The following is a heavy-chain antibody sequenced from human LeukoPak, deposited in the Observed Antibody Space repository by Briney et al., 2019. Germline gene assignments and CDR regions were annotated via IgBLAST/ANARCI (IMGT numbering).Heavy chain of an antibody. J-gene: IGHJ4*02. D-gene: IGHD3-22*01. CDR3: ARVNYYDSSGYPDY. CDR2: ISWNSGSI. Sequence: AGGSLRLSCAASGFTFDDYAMHWVRQAPGKGLEWVSGISWNSGSIGYADSVKGRFTISRDNAKNSLYLQMNSLRAEDTALYYCARVNYYDSSGYPDYWGQGTLVTVSS. V-gene: IGHV3-9*01. CDR1: GFTFDDYA.